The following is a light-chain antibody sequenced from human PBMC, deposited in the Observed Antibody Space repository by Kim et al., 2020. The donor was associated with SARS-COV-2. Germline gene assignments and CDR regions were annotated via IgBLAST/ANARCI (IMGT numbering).Light chain of an antibody. J-gene: IGKJ2*02. V-gene: IGKV4-1*01. CDR3: QQYFITSCT. Sequence: DIVMTQSPDSLAVSLGERATINCRSSQSVLYSSNNKNYLAWYQQKPGQPPKLLIYWASTRASGVPDRFSGSGSGTDFTLTISSLQAEDVAVYYCQQYFITSCTFGQGTKLEI. CDR2: WAS. CDR1: QSVLYSSNNKNY.